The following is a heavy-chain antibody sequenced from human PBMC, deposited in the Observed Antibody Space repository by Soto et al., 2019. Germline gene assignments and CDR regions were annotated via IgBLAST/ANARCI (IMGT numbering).Heavy chain of an antibody. CDR2: INHSGST. CDR3: ARLTRDIVVVVAATPYFDY. Sequence: SETLSLTCAVYGGSFSGYYWSWIRQPPGKGLEWIGEINHSGSTNYNPSLKSRVTISVDTSKNQLSLKLSSVTAADTAVYYCARLTRDIVVVVAATPYFDYWGQGTLVTVSS. J-gene: IGHJ4*02. V-gene: IGHV4-34*01. CDR1: GGSFSGYY. D-gene: IGHD2-15*01.